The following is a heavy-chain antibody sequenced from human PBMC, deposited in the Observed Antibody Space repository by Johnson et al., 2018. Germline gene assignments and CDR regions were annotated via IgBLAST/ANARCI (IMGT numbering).Heavy chain of an antibody. CDR1: GGSISSYY. D-gene: IGHD1-7*01. Sequence: QVQLQESGPGLVKPSETLSLTCTVSGGSISSYYWSWIRQPPGKGLEWIGYIYYSGSTNYNPSLKSRVTISVDTSKNQFSLKLSSVTAEDTAVYYCARVITGTGPTDYYYYMDVWGKGTTVTVSS. V-gene: IGHV4-59*01. CDR3: ARVITGTGPTDYYYYMDV. J-gene: IGHJ6*03. CDR2: IYYSGST.